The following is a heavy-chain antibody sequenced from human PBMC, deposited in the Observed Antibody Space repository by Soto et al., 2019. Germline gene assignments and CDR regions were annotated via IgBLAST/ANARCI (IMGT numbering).Heavy chain of an antibody. J-gene: IGHJ4*02. Sequence: GGSLRLSCAASGFTFSTYAMAWVRQAPGGGLEWVAVISYDGSKKNYLESVKGRFTISRDNSKNTMYLEMNSLRAEDTAIYYCAKDTYYHDTSGYYVFDYWGQGTLVTVSS. D-gene: IGHD3-22*01. CDR1: GFTFSTYA. CDR2: ISYDGSKK. V-gene: IGHV3-30*18. CDR3: AKDTYYHDTSGYYVFDY.